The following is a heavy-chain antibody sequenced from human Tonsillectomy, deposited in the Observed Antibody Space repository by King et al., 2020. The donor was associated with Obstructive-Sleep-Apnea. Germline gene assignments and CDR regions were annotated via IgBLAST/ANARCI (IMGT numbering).Heavy chain of an antibody. Sequence: QLQESGPGLVKPSGTLSLTCAVSGDSISNGHWWTWVRQPPWVRQPAGEGLEWIGEIFHTGSTNYNPSLESRVTISADKSKNQISLNLDSVTAADSAVYYCSRNWNWGFDNW. CDR1: GDSISNGHW. V-gene: IGHV4-4*02. CDR2: IFHTGST. CDR3: SRNWNWGFDN. D-gene: IGHD1-7*01. J-gene: IGHJ3*02.